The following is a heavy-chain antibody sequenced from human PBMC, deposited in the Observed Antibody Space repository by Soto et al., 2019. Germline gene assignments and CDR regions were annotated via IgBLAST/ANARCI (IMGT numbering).Heavy chain of an antibody. D-gene: IGHD2-21*02. CDR3: ARSLYGGNYYFDY. CDR1: GFSLSTTGMR. J-gene: IGHJ4*02. CDR2: IDWDDDK. V-gene: IGHV2-70*04. Sequence: SGPTLVNPTQTLTLTCTFSGFSLSTTGMRVSWIRQPPGKALEWLARIDWDDDKFYSTSLKTRLTISKDTSKNQVVLTMINMDPVDIATYYCARSLYGGNYYFDYWGQGTLVTVSS.